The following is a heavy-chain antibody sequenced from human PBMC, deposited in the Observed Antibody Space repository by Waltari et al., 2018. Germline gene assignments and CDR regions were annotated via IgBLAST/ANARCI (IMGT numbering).Heavy chain of an antibody. CDR1: GGSISSYY. Sequence: QVQLQESGPGLVKPSATLSLTCTVSGGSISSYYWSWIRQPPGKGLEWIGYIYYSGSTNYNPSLKSRVTISVDTSKNQFSLKLSSVTAADTAVYYCAGIAAAGSPFDYWGQGTLVTVSS. D-gene: IGHD6-13*01. CDR3: AGIAAAGSPFDY. CDR2: IYYSGST. J-gene: IGHJ4*02. V-gene: IGHV4-59*01.